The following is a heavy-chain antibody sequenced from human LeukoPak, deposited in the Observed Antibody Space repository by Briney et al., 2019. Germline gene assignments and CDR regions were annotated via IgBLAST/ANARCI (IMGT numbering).Heavy chain of an antibody. CDR1: GFTFSTYA. Sequence: GGSLRLSCAASGFTFSTYAMIWVRQAPGKGLEWVATATASGGRTFYADSVKGRFAISRDDSKDSLYLQMDSLRDEDTAVYYCAKVGSTFYLHLWGQGTLVTVSS. J-gene: IGHJ5*02. CDR3: AKVGSTFYLHL. CDR2: ATASGGRT. D-gene: IGHD1-26*01. V-gene: IGHV3-23*01.